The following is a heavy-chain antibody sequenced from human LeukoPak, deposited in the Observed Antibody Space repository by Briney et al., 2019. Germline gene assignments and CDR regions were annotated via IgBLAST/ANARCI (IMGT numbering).Heavy chain of an antibody. Sequence: SETLSLTCTVSGGSISSYYWSWIRQPPGKGLEWVGYIYNSGSTNYNPSLKSRVTISVDTSKNQFSLKLSSVTAADTAVYHCTRLIMSSIYYYYMDVWGKGTTVTVSS. J-gene: IGHJ6*03. V-gene: IGHV4-59*01. CDR1: GGSISSYY. D-gene: IGHD3-10*01. CDR3: TRLIMSSIYYYYMDV. CDR2: IYNSGST.